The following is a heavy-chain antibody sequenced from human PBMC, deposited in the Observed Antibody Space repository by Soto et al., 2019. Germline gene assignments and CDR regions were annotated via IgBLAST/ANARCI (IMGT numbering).Heavy chain of an antibody. CDR3: ARGPSTVATWLDY. D-gene: IGHD4-17*01. J-gene: IGHJ4*02. Sequence: GGSLRLSCAASGFTFSNYAMHWVRQAPGKGLEYFSAISCNWFSTYYGDSVRGRFIISRDNSKNTLYLQMGSLRAEDMAVYYCARGPSTVATWLDYWGQGTLVTVSS. CDR2: ISCNWFST. CDR1: GFTFSNYA. V-gene: IGHV3-64*02.